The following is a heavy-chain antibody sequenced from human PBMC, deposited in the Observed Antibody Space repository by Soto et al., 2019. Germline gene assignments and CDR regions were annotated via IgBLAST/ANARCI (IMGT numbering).Heavy chain of an antibody. Sequence: ASVKVSCQASGYPLPGYGMHWVRQAPGQRLEWMGWINAGNGNTKYSQKFQGRVTITRDTSASTAYMELRSLRSDDTAVYYCARESAVAALDPWGQGTLVTVSS. CDR1: GYPLPGYG. V-gene: IGHV1-3*01. CDR2: INAGNGNT. J-gene: IGHJ5*02. CDR3: ARESAVAALDP. D-gene: IGHD6-19*01.